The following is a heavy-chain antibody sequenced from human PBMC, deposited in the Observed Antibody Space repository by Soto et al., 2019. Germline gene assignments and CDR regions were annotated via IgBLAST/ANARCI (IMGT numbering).Heavy chain of an antibody. CDR2: MNPNSDNT. V-gene: IGHV1-8*01. CDR1: GYTFTSYD. Sequence: QVQLVQSGAEVNKPGASVKVSCKASGYTFTSYDINWVRQATGQGLEWMGWMNPNSDNTGYAQQFQGRVTMTRNTSISTAYMELSSLRSEDTAVYYCASGILLKSNDAFDIWGQGTMVTVSS. CDR3: ASGILLKSNDAFDI. D-gene: IGHD2-21*02. J-gene: IGHJ3*02.